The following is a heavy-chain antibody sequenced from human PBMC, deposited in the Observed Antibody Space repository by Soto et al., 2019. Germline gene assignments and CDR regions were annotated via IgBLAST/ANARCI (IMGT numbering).Heavy chain of an antibody. V-gene: IGHV3-33*01. CDR3: ARGLWSSWYPLNNWFDP. J-gene: IGHJ5*02. CDR2: IWYDGSNK. Sequence: QVQLVESGGGVVQPGRSLRLSCAASGFTFSSYGMHWVRQAPGKGLEWVAVIWYDGSNKYYADSVKGRFTISRDNSKNTLYLQMNSLSAEDTAVYYCARGLWSSWYPLNNWFDPWGQGTLVTVSS. CDR1: GFTFSSYG. D-gene: IGHD6-13*01.